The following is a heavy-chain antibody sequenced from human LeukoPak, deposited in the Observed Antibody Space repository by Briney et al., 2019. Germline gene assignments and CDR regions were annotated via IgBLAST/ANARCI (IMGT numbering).Heavy chain of an antibody. CDR1: GYTFTDYY. J-gene: IGHJ3*02. Sequence: ASVKVSCKASGYTFTDYYMHWVRQAPGQGLEWMGYIYPKSGDTNYEKKFQGRVTMTRDTSMNTVYMELTRLRSDDTAVYYCARDEAADGTNALDIWGQGTMVTVPS. D-gene: IGHD6-13*01. V-gene: IGHV1-2*02. CDR2: IYPKSGDT. CDR3: ARDEAADGTNALDI.